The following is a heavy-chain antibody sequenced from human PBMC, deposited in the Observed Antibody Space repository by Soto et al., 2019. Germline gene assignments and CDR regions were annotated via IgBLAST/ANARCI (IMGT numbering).Heavy chain of an antibody. CDR1: GYSFTSHW. J-gene: IGHJ4*02. CDR3: ARHTNGYNPLDF. CDR2: INPGDSDT. D-gene: IGHD5-12*01. Sequence: GESLKISCEGSGYSFTSHWISWVRQMPGKGLEWMAIINPGDSDTRYSPSFQGHVTVSVDKSVNIAYLQWSSLKASDTAMYYCARHTNGYNPLDFWGQGTLVTVSS. V-gene: IGHV5-51*01.